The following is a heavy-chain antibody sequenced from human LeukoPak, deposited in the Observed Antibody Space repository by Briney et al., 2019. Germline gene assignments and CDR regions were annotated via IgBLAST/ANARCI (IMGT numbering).Heavy chain of an antibody. CDR2: IINSGVT. D-gene: IGHD1-26*01. V-gene: IGHV4-4*07. Sequence: PSETLSLTCTVSGDSISDYHWSWIRQPAGKGLEWIGRIINSGVTNYNPSLNSRVTISVDRSKNQFSLRLTSVTAADTAVYYCGTSEVGSSSYGSYDYWGQGTQVTVSA. J-gene: IGHJ4*02. CDR3: GTSEVGSSSYGSYDY. CDR1: GDSISDYH.